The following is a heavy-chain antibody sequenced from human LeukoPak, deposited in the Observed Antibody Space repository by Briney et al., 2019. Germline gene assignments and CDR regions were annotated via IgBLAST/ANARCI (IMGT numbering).Heavy chain of an antibody. CDR1: GFTFNSYW. Sequence: GGSLRLSCAASGFTFNSYWMHWVRQAPGKGLEWVANIKEDGSEKYYVDSVKGRFTISRDNAKNSLYLQMNSLRAEDTAVYYCARGVDVWGQGTTVTVS. J-gene: IGHJ6*02. CDR3: ARGVDV. CDR2: IKEDGSEK. V-gene: IGHV3-7*04.